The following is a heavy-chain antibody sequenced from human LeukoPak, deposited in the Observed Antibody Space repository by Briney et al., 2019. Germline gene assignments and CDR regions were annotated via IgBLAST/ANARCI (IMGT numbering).Heavy chain of an antibody. Sequence: ASVKVSCKASGYTFTSYGISWVRQAPGQGLEWMGWISAYNGNTNYAQKLQGRVTMTTDTSTSTAYMELRSLRSDDTAVYYCARAFLSRISRYCSSTSCSPLDYWGQGTLVTVSS. CDR2: ISAYNGNT. J-gene: IGHJ4*02. V-gene: IGHV1-18*01. CDR1: GYTFTSYG. D-gene: IGHD2-2*01. CDR3: ARAFLSRISRYCSSTSCSPLDY.